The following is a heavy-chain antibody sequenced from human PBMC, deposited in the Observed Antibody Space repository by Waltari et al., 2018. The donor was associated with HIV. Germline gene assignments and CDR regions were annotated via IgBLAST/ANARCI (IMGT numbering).Heavy chain of an antibody. V-gene: IGHV4-59*01. D-gene: IGHD1-26*01. Sequence: QVQLQESGPGLVKPSETLSLTCTVSGGSISSYYWSWIRQPPGKGLEWIGYIYYSGSTNYNPSLKSRVTISVDTSKNQFSLKLSSVTAADTAVYYCARATYSGGSYWGQGTLVTVSS. CDR3: ARATYSGGSY. CDR1: GGSISSYY. CDR2: IYYSGST. J-gene: IGHJ4*02.